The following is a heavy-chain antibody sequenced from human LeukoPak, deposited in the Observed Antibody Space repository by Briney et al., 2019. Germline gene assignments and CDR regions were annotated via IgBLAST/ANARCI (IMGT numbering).Heavy chain of an antibody. J-gene: IGHJ3*02. CDR1: GFTFGDYT. CDR2: ISWDGDST. D-gene: IGHD4-17*01. CDR3: VKDRTGDSGAFDI. Sequence: GGSLRLSCAASGFTFGDYTMHGLRHAPGKGLEWVSLISWDGDSTYYADSVKGRFTISRDNNKDSLYLQMNSLRADDTALYYCVKDRTGDSGAFDIWGQGTMVTVSS. V-gene: IGHV3-43D*03.